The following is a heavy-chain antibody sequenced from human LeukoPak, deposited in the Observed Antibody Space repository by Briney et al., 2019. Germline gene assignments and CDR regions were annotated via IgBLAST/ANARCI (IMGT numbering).Heavy chain of an antibody. D-gene: IGHD1-26*01. CDR2: ISGSGSA. CDR3: ATTRGSSFDY. CDR1: GFTLSSYA. J-gene: IGHJ4*02. V-gene: IGHV3-23*01. Sequence: PGGSLRLSCAASGFTLSSYAMNWVRQAPGKGLEWVSGISGSGSAYYADSVKGRFSISRDNSKNTLYLQMNSLRVEDTAVYYCATTRGSSFDYWGQGTLVTVSS.